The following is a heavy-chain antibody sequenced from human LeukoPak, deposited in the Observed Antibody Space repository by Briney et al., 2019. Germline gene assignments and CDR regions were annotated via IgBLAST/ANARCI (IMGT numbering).Heavy chain of an antibody. V-gene: IGHV1-2*02. CDR3: ARGPYYYGSGSYKNWFDP. CDR2: INPNSGGT. CDR1: GYTFTGYY. J-gene: IGHJ5*02. Sequence: ASVKVSYKASGYTFTGYYMHWVRQAPGQGLEWMGWINPNSGGTNYAQKFQGRVTMTRDTSISTAYMELSRLRSDDTAVYYCARGPYYYGSGSYKNWFDPWGQGTLVTVSS. D-gene: IGHD3-10*01.